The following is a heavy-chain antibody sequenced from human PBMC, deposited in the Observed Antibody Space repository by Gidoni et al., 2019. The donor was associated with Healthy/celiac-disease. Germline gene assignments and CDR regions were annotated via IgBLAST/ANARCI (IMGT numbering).Heavy chain of an antibody. V-gene: IGHV3-21*01. D-gene: IGHD3-3*01. J-gene: IGHJ6*02. CDR1: GFTFSSYS. Sequence: EVQLVESGGGLVKPGGSLRLSCAASGFTFSSYSMNWVRQAPGKGLEWVSSISSSSSYIYYADSVKVRFTISRDNAKNSLYLQMNSLRAEDTAVYYCARVGDPYYDFWSGYYYYYYGMDVWGQGTTVTVSS. CDR2: ISSSSSYI. CDR3: ARVGDPYYDFWSGYYYYYYGMDV.